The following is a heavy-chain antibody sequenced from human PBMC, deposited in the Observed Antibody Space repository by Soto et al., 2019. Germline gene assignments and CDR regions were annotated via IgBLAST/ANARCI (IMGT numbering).Heavy chain of an antibody. V-gene: IGHV4-38-2*02. Sequence: SETLSLTCAVSGYSISSGYYWGWIRQPPGKGLEWIGSIYHSGSTYYNPSLKSRVTISVDTSKNQFSLKLSSVTAADTAVYYCARDSAIFGVDDAYGMDVWGQGTTVTV. CDR3: ARDSAIFGVDDAYGMDV. CDR2: IYHSGST. J-gene: IGHJ6*02. CDR1: GYSISSGYY. D-gene: IGHD3-3*01.